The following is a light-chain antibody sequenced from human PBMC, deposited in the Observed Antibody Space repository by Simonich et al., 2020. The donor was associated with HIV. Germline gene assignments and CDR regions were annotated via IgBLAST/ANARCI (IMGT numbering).Light chain of an antibody. CDR2: WAS. CDR1: HIVLYSSNNMNY. J-gene: IGKJ1*01. CDR3: QQYYSTSWT. V-gene: IGKV4-1*01. Sequence: DIVMTQSPDSLAVSLGERATINFKSSHIVLYSSNNMNYLACYQQKPGQPPQLLSYWASTRESGVPDRFSGSGSGTDFTLIISSLQAEDVAVYYCQQYYSTSWTFGQGTKVEIK.